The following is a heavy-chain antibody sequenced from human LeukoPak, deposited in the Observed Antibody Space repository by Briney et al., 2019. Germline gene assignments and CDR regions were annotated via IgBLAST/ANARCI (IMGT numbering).Heavy chain of an antibody. CDR3: AKGSRPAFMGYYDFSPGYYYYYYMDV. V-gene: IGHV3-23*01. CDR2: ISGSGGST. CDR1: GFTFSSYA. D-gene: IGHD3-3*01. J-gene: IGHJ6*03. Sequence: GGSLRLSCAASGFTFSSYAMSWVRQAPGKGLEWVSAISGSGGSTYYADSVKGRFTISRDNSKNTLYLQMNSLRAEDTAVYYCAKGSRPAFMGYYDFSPGYYYYYYMDVWGKGTTVTVSS.